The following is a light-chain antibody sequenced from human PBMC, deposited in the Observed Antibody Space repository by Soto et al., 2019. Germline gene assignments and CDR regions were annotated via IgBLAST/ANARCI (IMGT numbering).Light chain of an antibody. J-gene: IGKJ1*01. Sequence: EIVMTQSPATLSVSPGERATLSCRASQSVSSNLAWYQQKPGQAPRPLIYGASTRATGIAARFSGSGSETEFTLTISSLQSEDFAVYDCQQFYNWPRTFGQGTKV. CDR3: QQFYNWPRT. CDR1: QSVSSN. V-gene: IGKV3-15*01. CDR2: GAS.